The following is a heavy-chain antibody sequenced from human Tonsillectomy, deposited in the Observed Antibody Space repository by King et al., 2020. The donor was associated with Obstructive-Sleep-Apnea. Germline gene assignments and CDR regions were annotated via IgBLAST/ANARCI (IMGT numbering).Heavy chain of an antibody. D-gene: IGHD6-19*01. J-gene: IGHJ4*02. Sequence: QLVQSGAEVKKPGASVKVSCKASVYTFTSYGISCVLQAPGQGLEMMGGIRAYNGNTNYSQKLQGRVTMTTDTPTSTAYMELRSLRSYDTAVYYCARAGAVAPHWDYWGQGTLVTVSS. CDR3: ARAGAVAPHWDY. CDR1: VYTFTSYG. V-gene: IGHV1-18*04. CDR2: IRAYNGNT.